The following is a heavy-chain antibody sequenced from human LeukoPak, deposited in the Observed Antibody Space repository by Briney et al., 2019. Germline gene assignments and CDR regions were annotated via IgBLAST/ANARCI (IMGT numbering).Heavy chain of an antibody. V-gene: IGHV1-18*01. CDR1: GYTFTSYG. CDR2: ISAYNGNT. D-gene: IGHD3-3*01. Sequence: ASVKVSCKASGYTFTSYGIRWVRQAPGQGLEWMGWISAYNGNTNYAQKLQGRVTMTTDTSTSTAYMELRSLRSDDTAVYYCARDGYDFWSGRNYYYYGMDVWGQGTTVTVSS. CDR3: ARDGYDFWSGRNYYYYGMDV. J-gene: IGHJ6*02.